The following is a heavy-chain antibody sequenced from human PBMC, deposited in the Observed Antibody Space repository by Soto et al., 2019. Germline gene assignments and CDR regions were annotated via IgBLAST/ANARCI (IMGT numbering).Heavy chain of an antibody. D-gene: IGHD6-13*01. J-gene: IGHJ4*02. Sequence: QVHLVQSGAEVKKPGASVRVSCKASGYSFTGNSMHWVRQAPGQGLEWMGWINPNNGGSNYAQRFRGWDTMTLDSSVRTGYMDLKRLKSEDTALSYCVIQRCGVFYWGPGTLVTVSS. CDR2: INPNNGGS. CDR1: GYSFTGNS. CDR3: VIQRCGVFY. V-gene: IGHV1-2*04.